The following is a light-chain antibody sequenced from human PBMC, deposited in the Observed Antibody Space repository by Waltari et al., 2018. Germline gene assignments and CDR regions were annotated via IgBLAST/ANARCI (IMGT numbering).Light chain of an antibody. CDR1: HNVDNY. J-gene: IGKJ4*01. CDR2: ATS. CDR3: QQSFNVPLS. Sequence: DIQVTQSPSSLSASVGDRITITCRESHNVDNYFNWYQQKTGGAPNLLIYATSILQNGVPSRFSGSGSGTDFTLTINSLQPEDFATYFCQQSFNVPLSFGGGTKVEI. V-gene: IGKV1-39*01.